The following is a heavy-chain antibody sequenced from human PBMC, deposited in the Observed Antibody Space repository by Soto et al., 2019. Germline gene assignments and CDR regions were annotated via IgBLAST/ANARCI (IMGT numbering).Heavy chain of an antibody. V-gene: IGHV4-34*01. D-gene: IGHD6-19*01. CDR1: GGSFSGYY. J-gene: IGHJ4*02. Sequence: QVQLQQWGAGLLKPSETLSLTCAVYGGSFSGYYWSWIRQPPGKGLEWIGEINHSGSTNYNPSLKSRVTISLDTSKHQFSLKLSSVTASDTAVYYCARVKVVAGTIDYWGQGTLVTVS. CDR3: ARVKVVAGTIDY. CDR2: INHSGST.